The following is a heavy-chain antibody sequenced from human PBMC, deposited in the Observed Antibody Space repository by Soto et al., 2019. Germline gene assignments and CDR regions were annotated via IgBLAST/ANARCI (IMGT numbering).Heavy chain of an antibody. Sequence: QVQLVESGGGVVQPGTSLRVSCVGSGFTFRSYVIHWVRQAPGKGLEWVALTSYDGSNKYYGDSVRGRFTISRDNSRNTVDLQMASLSLEDTALYYCARWGTTGGLDVWGQGTLVSVSS. D-gene: IGHD3-16*01. CDR1: GFTFRSYV. J-gene: IGHJ1*01. CDR2: TSYDGSNK. V-gene: IGHV3-30*19. CDR3: ARWGTTGGLDV.